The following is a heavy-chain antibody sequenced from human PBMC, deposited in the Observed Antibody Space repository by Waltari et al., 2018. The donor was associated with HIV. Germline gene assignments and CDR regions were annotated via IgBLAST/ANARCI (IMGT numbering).Heavy chain of an antibody. D-gene: IGHD2-15*01. CDR1: GFTFKTYS. V-gene: IGHV3-21*06. Sequence: ESGGGRAKPGGTLKLSCPGSGFTFKTYSVSWIRQTPGRGLEWISSISDDSSFIYYADSVKGRFTVSRDNVRNSVFLQINDVRAEDTATYFCGAFLCAEDCRDGFDVWGQGTMVTVS. CDR2: ISDDSSFI. CDR3: GAFLCAEDCRDGFDV. J-gene: IGHJ3*01.